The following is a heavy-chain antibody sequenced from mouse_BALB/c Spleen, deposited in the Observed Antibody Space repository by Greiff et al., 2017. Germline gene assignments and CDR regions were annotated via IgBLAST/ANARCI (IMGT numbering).Heavy chain of an antibody. J-gene: IGHJ4*01. CDR1: GYSFTGYY. CDR2: INPYNGAT. V-gene: IGHV1-31*01. CDR3: ARYPSITTVVAYYAMDY. D-gene: IGHD1-1*01. Sequence: VQLKQSGPELVKPGASVKISCKASGYSFTGYYMHWVKQSHVKSLEWIGRINPYNGATSYNQNFKDKASLTVDKSSSTAYMELHSLTSEDSAVYYCARYPSITTVVAYYAMDYWGQGTSVTVSS.